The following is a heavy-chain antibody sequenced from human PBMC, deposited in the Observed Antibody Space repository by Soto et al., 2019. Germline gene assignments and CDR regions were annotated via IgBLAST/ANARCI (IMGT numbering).Heavy chain of an antibody. CDR2: IIPIFGTA. CDR1: GATFSSYA. CDR3: ARVRVSEAPPYYFGY. Sequence: SVKVSCKASGATFSSYAISWVRQAPGQGLEWRGGIIPIFGTANYAQKFQGRVTITADESTSTAYMELSSLRSEDTAVYYCARVRVSEAPPYYFGYWGQGTLVTVSS. J-gene: IGHJ4*02. D-gene: IGHD6-6*01. V-gene: IGHV1-69*13.